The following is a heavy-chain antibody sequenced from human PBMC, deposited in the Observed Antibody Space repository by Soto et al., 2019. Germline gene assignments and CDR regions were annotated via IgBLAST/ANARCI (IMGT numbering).Heavy chain of an antibody. Sequence: PGGSLRLSCAASGFTFDDDAMHWVRQAPGKGLEWVSGISWNSGSIGYADSVKGRFTISRDNAKNSLYLQMNSLRAEDTALYYCAKDISGGDLHYAFDIWGQGTMVTVSS. J-gene: IGHJ3*02. CDR1: GFTFDDDA. CDR3: AKDISGGDLHYAFDI. CDR2: ISWNSGSI. D-gene: IGHD2-21*01. V-gene: IGHV3-9*01.